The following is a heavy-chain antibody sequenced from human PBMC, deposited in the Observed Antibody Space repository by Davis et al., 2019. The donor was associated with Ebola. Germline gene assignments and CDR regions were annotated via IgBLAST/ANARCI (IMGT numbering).Heavy chain of an antibody. J-gene: IGHJ4*02. D-gene: IGHD6-13*01. CDR3: ARLSQLAAAGSGFDY. V-gene: IGHV4-34*01. CDR1: GGSFSGYY. Sequence: SETLSLTFAVYGGSFSGYYWSWIRQSPGKGLEWIGSIYYSGSTYYNPSLKSLVTISVDTSKNQFSLKLSSVTAADTAVYYCARLSQLAAAGSGFDYWGQGTLVTVSS. CDR2: IYYSGST.